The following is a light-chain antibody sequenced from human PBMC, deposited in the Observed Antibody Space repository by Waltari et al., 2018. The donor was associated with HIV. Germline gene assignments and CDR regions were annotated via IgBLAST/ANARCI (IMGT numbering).Light chain of an antibody. J-gene: IGLJ3*02. CDR2: DNN. CDR3: QSYDSSLSASV. Sequence: QSVLTQPPSVSGAPGQRVTVSCTGNTSNIGADYDIHWYQQVPGTAPQVVIYDNNNRPSGVPDRFSGSKSGASASLIIAGLQAEDEANYFCQSYDSSLSASVFGGGTKLTVL. V-gene: IGLV1-40*01. CDR1: TSNIGADYD.